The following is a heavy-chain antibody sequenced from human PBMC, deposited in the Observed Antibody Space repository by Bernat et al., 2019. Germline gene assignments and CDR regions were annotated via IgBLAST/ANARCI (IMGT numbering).Heavy chain of an antibody. CDR1: GFTFSSYS. J-gene: IGHJ4*02. CDR3: ASSWYQPSYVDY. V-gene: IGHV3-21*01. CDR2: ISSRSSYI. Sequence: EVQLVESGGGLVKPGGSLRLSCAASGFTFSSYSMNWVRQAPGKGLEWVSSISSRSSYIYYADSVKGRFTISRDNAKNSLYLQMNSLRAEDTAVYYCASSWYQPSYVDYWGQGTLVTVSS. D-gene: IGHD6-13*01.